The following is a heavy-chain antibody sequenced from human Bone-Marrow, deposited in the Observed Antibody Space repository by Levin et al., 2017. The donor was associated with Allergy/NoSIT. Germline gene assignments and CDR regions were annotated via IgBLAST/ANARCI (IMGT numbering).Heavy chain of an antibody. J-gene: IGHJ6*03. CDR1: GFTFSTNG. D-gene: IGHD6-13*01. Sequence: PGESLKISCAASGFTFSTNGMHWVRQAPGKGLEWVALIWFDGTTKYYAESVRGRFTISRDNSKNTLYLQMNSLRVEDTAVYYCARGFSSSWSNYHFYIDVWGTGTTVTVSS. CDR2: IWFDGTTK. CDR3: ARGFSSSWSNYHFYIDV. V-gene: IGHV3-33*01.